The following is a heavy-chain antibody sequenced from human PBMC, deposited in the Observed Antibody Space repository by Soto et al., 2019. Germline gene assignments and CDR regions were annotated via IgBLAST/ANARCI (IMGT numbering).Heavy chain of an antibody. D-gene: IGHD5-12*01. Sequence: QVQLVQSGAEVKKPGSSVKVSCKASGGTFSSYAISWVRQAPGQGLEWMGGIIPIFGTANYAQKFQGRVTITADKSTSTAYMELSSLRSEDTVVYYCAVRVGKMATIGGDYWGQGTLVTVSS. J-gene: IGHJ4*02. CDR3: AVRVGKMATIGGDY. CDR1: GGTFSSYA. V-gene: IGHV1-69*06. CDR2: IIPIFGTA.